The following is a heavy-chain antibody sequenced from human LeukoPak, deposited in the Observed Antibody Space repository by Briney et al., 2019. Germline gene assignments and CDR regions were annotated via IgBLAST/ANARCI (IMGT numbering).Heavy chain of an antibody. CDR3: ARGQDYIWGTYRYHDAFDI. V-gene: IGHV3-74*01. J-gene: IGHJ3*02. Sequence: GRSLRLSCAASGFTFSSYWMHWVRQAPGKGLVWVSRINTDGSSTIYADSVKGRFTISRDNAKNTLYLQMNSLRAEDTAVFYCARGQDYIWGTYRYHDAFDIWGQGTMVTVSS. D-gene: IGHD3-16*02. CDR1: GFTFSSYW. CDR2: INTDGSST.